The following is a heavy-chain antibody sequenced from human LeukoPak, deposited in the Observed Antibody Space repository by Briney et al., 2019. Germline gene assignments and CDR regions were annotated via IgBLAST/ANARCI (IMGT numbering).Heavy chain of an antibody. V-gene: IGHV4-59*01. J-gene: IGHJ2*01. CDR3: ARYREGWYFDL. D-gene: IGHD4-11*01. Sequence: SETLSLTCTVSGGSISSYYWSWIRQPPGKGLEWIGLIYYSGSTNYNPSLKSRVTISVDTSKNQFSLKLSAVTAADTAVYYCARYREGWYFDLWGRGTLVTVSS. CDR1: GGSISSYY. CDR2: IYYSGST.